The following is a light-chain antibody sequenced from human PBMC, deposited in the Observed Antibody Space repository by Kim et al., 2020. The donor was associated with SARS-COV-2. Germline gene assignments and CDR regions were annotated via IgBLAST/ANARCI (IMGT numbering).Light chain of an antibody. J-gene: IGLJ3*02. CDR1: KLGDKY. V-gene: IGLV3-1*01. Sequence: VSPEQTASITCSGHKLGDKYACWYQQKPGQSPVLVIHQDNKRPSGIPERFSGSNSGNTATLTISGTQALDEADYYCQAWDSSTWVFGGGTQLTVL. CDR2: QDN. CDR3: QAWDSSTWV.